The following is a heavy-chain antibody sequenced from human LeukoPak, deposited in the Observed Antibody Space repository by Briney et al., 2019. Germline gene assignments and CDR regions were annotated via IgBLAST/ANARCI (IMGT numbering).Heavy chain of an antibody. V-gene: IGHV4-30-4*01. CDR1: GAAINSGDYY. Sequence: SQTLSLTCTVSGAAINSGDYYWSWIRHSPGRGLEWIGYMHYSGGTDYTPSLKSRITISEDTSKNQFSLKLRSVTAADTAVYYCARGYVSGTYPLHWFDPCGEGTLVTVSS. D-gene: IGHD3-10*01. CDR2: MHYSGGT. CDR3: ARGYVSGTYPLHWFDP. J-gene: IGHJ5*02.